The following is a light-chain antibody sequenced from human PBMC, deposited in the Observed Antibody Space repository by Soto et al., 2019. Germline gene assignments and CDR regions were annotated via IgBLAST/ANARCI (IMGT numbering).Light chain of an antibody. CDR3: SSYAGSNNLV. CDR2: EVS. J-gene: IGLJ2*01. Sequence: QSALTQPASVSGSPGQSITISCTGTSSDVGGYNYVSWYQQHPGKAPKLMIYEVSKRPSGVPDRFSGSKSGNTASLTVSGLQAEDKADYYCSSYAGSNNLVFGGGTQLTVL. V-gene: IGLV2-8*01. CDR1: SSDVGGYNY.